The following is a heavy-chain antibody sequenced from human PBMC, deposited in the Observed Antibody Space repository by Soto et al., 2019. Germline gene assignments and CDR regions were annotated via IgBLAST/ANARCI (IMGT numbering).Heavy chain of an antibody. CDR1: GGTFSSYT. D-gene: IGHD2-2*01. Sequence: SVNVSCKASGGTFSSYTISWVRQAPGQGLEWMGRIIPILGIANYAQKFQGRVTITADKSTSTAYMELSSLRSEDTAVYYCAREDIVVVPAALPLRHYYYYGMDVWGQGTTVTVSS. J-gene: IGHJ6*02. CDR2: IIPILGIA. CDR3: AREDIVVVPAALPLRHYYYYGMDV. V-gene: IGHV1-69*04.